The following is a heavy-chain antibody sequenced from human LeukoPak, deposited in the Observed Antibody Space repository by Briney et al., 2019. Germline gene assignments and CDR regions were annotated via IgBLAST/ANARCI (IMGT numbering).Heavy chain of an antibody. CDR1: GFTFSTYA. J-gene: IGHJ3*02. CDR3: ARARSSYGYGDAFDI. CDR2: ISYDGSSK. Sequence: GGSLRLSCAASGFTFSTYAMHWVRQAPGKGLEWVAVISYDGSSKYYADSVKGRFTISRDNSKNTLYLQMNSLRAEDTTVYYCARARSSYGYGDAFDIWGQGTMVTVSS. D-gene: IGHD5-18*01. V-gene: IGHV3-30*04.